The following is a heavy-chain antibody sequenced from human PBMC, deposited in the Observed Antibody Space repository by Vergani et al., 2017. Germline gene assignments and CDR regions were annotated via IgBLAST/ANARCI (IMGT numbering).Heavy chain of an antibody. CDR2: INHSGST. CDR1: GGSFSGYY. CDR3: ARLEWLVLLSGSHWYFDL. V-gene: IGHV4-34*01. D-gene: IGHD3-3*01. J-gene: IGHJ2*01. Sequence: QVQLQQWGAGLLKPSETLSLTCAVYGGSFSGYYWSWIRQPPGKGLEWIGEINHSGSTNYNPSLKSRVTRSVDTSKNQFSLKLSSVTAADTAVYYCARLEWLVLLSGSHWYFDLWGRGTLVTVSS.